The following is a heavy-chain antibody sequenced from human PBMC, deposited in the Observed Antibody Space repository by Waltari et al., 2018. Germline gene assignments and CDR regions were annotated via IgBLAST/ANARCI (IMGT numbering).Heavy chain of an antibody. J-gene: IGHJ6*03. D-gene: IGHD6-13*01. CDR2: MYSGGST. V-gene: IGHV3-53*04. Sequence: EVQLVESGGGLVQPGGSLRLSCAASGFTVSSNYMSWVRQAPGKGLGWVSVMYSGGSTYYADSVKGRFTISRHNSKNTLYLQMNSLRAEDTAVYYCARIAGTYYYYYMDVWGKGTTVTISS. CDR3: ARIAGTYYYYYMDV. CDR1: GFTVSSNY.